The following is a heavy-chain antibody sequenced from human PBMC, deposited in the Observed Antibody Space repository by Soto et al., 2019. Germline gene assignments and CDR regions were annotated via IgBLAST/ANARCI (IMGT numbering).Heavy chain of an antibody. CDR1: GGSFSGYY. CDR3: ARGVEMATITPTVFDY. D-gene: IGHD5-12*01. J-gene: IGHJ4*02. V-gene: IGHV4-34*01. CDR2: INHSGST. Sequence: SETLSLTCAVYGGSFSGYYWSWIRQPPGKGLEWIGEINHSGSTNYNPSLKSRVTISVDTSKNQFSLKLSSVTAADTAVYYCARGVEMATITPTVFDYWGQGTLVTVSS.